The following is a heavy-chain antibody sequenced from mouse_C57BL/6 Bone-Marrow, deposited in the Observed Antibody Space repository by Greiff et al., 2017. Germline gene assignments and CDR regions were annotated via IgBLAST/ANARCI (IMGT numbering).Heavy chain of an antibody. CDR2: INPSSGYT. V-gene: IGHV1-4*01. Sequence: VLLVESGAELARPGASVKMSCKASGYTFTSYTMHWVKQRPGQGLEWIGYINPSSGYTKYNPKFKDKATLTADQSSSTAYMQLSSLTSEDSAVYYCARSGGWLLSFAYWGQGTLVTVSA. CDR3: ARSGGWLLSFAY. CDR1: GYTFTSYT. D-gene: IGHD2-3*01. J-gene: IGHJ3*01.